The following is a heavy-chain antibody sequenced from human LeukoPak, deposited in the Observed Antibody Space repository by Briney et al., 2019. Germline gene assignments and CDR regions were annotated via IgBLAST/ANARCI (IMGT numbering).Heavy chain of an antibody. Sequence: SVKVSCKASGGTFSSYAISWVRQAPGQGHEWMGGIIPIFGTANYAQKFQGRVTITADESTSTAYMELSSLRSEDTAVYYCATVDTAMVPFYYWGQGTLVTVSS. CDR1: GGTFSSYA. J-gene: IGHJ4*02. V-gene: IGHV1-69*13. D-gene: IGHD5-18*01. CDR2: IIPIFGTA. CDR3: ATVDTAMVPFYY.